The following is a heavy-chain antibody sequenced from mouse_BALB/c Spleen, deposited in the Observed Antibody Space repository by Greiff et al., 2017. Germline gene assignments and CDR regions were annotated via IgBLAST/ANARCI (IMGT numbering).Heavy chain of an antibody. J-gene: IGHJ4*01. CDR3: ARYGSLYAMDY. CDR1: GFTFSSYA. V-gene: IGHV5-17*02. D-gene: IGHD1-1*01. Sequence: EVKLMESGGGLVKPGGSLKLSCAASGFTFSSYAMSWVRQTPEKGLEWVAYISSGSSTIYYADTVKGRFTISRDNPKNTLFLQMTSLRSEDTAMYYCARYGSLYAMDYWGQGTTVTVSS. CDR2: ISSGSSTI.